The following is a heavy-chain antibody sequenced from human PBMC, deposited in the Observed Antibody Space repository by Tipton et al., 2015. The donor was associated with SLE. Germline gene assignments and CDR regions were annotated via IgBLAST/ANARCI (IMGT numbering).Heavy chain of an antibody. Sequence: TLSLTCAVYGGSFSGYYWSWIRQPPGKGLEWIGEINHSGSTNYNPSLKSRVTISVDTSKNQFSLKLSSVTAADTAVYYCARSGYSSSPYYFDYWGQGTLVTVSS. CDR3: ARSGYSSSPYYFDY. J-gene: IGHJ4*02. D-gene: IGHD6-6*01. CDR2: INHSGST. V-gene: IGHV4-34*01. CDR1: GGSFSGYY.